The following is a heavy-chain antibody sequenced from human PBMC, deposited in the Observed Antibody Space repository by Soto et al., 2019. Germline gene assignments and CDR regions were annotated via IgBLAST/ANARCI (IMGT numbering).Heavy chain of an antibody. CDR2: IKQDGSEK. J-gene: IGHJ4*02. Sequence: EVQLVESGGGLVQPEGSLTLSCAASGFTFSTYWMFWVRQAPGKGLEWVATIKQDGSEKIYVGSVKGRSAISRDNAKNSLHLQMNSLRAEDTAVYFCAGAPGWLIENWGQGTLITVAS. V-gene: IGHV3-7*04. CDR1: GFTFSTYW. CDR3: AGAPGWLIEN. D-gene: IGHD5-12*01.